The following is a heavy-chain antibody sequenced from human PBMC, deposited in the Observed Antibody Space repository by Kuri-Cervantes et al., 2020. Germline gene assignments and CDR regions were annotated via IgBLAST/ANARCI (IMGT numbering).Heavy chain of an antibody. Sequence: GESLKISCAASGFTFSDYYMSWIRQAPGKGLEWVSYISSSGSTIYYADSVKGRFTTSRDNAKNSLYLQMNSLRAEDTAVYYCARSSPVGEGQQWLWVYGMDVWGQGTTVTVSS. CDR3: ARSSPVGEGQQWLWVYGMDV. V-gene: IGHV3-11*01. J-gene: IGHJ6*02. D-gene: IGHD6-19*01. CDR1: GFTFSDYY. CDR2: ISSSGSTI.